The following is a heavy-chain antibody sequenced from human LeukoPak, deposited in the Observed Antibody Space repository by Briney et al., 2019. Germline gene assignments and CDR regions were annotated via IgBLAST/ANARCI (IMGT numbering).Heavy chain of an antibody. Sequence: GGSLRLSCAASGFTFSSYWMYWVRQAPGKGLVWVSRINTDGKTTNYADSVKGRFTISRDNSKNTLYLQMNSLRPEDTAVYYCAKAPHSELLLIDFWGQGTLVTVSS. D-gene: IGHD3-10*01. CDR1: GFTFSSYW. CDR2: INTDGKTT. V-gene: IGHV3-74*01. CDR3: AKAPHSELLLIDF. J-gene: IGHJ4*02.